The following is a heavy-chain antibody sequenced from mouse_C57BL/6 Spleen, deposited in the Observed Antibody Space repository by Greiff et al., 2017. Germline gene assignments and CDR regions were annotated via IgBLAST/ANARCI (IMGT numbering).Heavy chain of an antibody. CDR3: TTGYYGSGFAY. Sequence: VQLQQSGAELVRPGASVKLSCTASGFNIKAYYMHWVKQRPEQGLEWIGRIDPEDGDTEYAPKFQGKATMTADTSSNTAYLQLSSLTSEDTAVYYCTTGYYGSGFAYWGQGTLVTVSA. CDR1: GFNIKAYY. J-gene: IGHJ3*01. V-gene: IGHV14-1*01. CDR2: IDPEDGDT. D-gene: IGHD1-1*01.